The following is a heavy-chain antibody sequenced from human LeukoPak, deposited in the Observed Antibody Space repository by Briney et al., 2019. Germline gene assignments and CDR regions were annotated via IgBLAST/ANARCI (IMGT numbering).Heavy chain of an antibody. D-gene: IGHD6-6*01. V-gene: IGHV3-30*18. CDR2: ISYDGSNK. CDR1: GFTFSSYA. J-gene: IGHJ4*02. Sequence: GGSLRLSCEVSGFTFSSYAMHWVRQAPGRGLEWVAVISYDGSNKYYADSVKGRFTISRDNSKNTLYLQMNSLRPEDTAVFYCAKAVHSSSSWQIDYWGQGTLVTVSS. CDR3: AKAVHSSSSWQIDY.